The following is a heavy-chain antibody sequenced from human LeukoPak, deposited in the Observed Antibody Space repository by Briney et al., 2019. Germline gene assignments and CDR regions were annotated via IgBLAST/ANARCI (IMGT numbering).Heavy chain of an antibody. D-gene: IGHD3-22*01. V-gene: IGHV3-23*01. CDR1: GFTFSSYA. J-gene: IGHJ4*02. CDR2: ISGSGGST. Sequence: GGSLRLSCAASGFTFSSYAMSWVRQAPGKGLEWVSAISGSGGSTYYADSVKGRFTISRDNPKNTLYLQMNSLRAGDTAVYYCAKVVHRAYYYDSRFGYWGQGTLVTVSS. CDR3: AKVVHRAYYYDSRFGY.